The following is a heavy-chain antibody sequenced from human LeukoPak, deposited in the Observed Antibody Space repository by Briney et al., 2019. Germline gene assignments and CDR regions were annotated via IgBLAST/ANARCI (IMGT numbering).Heavy chain of an antibody. CDR2: ISGDGGTT. CDR1: GFTFDDFA. Sequence: GGSLRLSCAASGFTFDDFAMHWVRQAPGKGLEWVSLISGDGGTTYYADSVKGRFTISRDNSKNSLYLQINRLRPEDTAFYYCAKNYYGSATYYKPFDSWGLGTLVTVSS. V-gene: IGHV3-43*02. D-gene: IGHD3-10*01. CDR3: AKNYYGSATYYKPFDS. J-gene: IGHJ4*02.